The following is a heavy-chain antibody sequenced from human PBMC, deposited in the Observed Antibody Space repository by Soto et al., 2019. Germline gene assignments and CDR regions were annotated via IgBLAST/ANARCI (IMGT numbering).Heavy chain of an antibody. CDR2: IGSSSSYT. CDR3: ARPRIVGATPYDY. V-gene: IGHV3-11*06. J-gene: IGHJ4*02. Sequence: GGSLRLSCAASGFTFSDYYMSWIRQAPGKGLEWVSYIGSSSSYTNYADSVKGRFTISRDNAKNSLYLQMNSLRAEDTAVYYCARPRIVGATPYDYWGQGTLVTVSS. CDR1: GFTFSDYY. D-gene: IGHD1-26*01.